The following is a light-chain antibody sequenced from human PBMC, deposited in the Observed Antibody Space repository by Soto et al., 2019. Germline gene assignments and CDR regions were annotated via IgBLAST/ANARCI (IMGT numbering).Light chain of an antibody. CDR2: DVS. CDR3: CTYAGSNTYV. CDR1: SSDVGRYNL. J-gene: IGLJ1*01. Sequence: QSVPTQPASVSGSPGQSVTISCTGTSSDVGRYNLVTWYQHYPGKAPELMIYDVSKRPSGVVNRFSGSKSGNTASLTISWLQAEDEADYYCCTYAGSNTYVFGTGTKVTVL. V-gene: IGLV2-23*02.